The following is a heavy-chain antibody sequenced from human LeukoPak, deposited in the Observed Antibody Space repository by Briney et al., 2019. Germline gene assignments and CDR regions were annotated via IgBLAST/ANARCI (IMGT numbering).Heavy chain of an antibody. CDR3: ASSYDSSGYYYVDDAFDI. J-gene: IGHJ3*02. CDR2: IYPDDSDT. D-gene: IGHD3-22*01. CDR1: GCIFTSYW. V-gene: IGHV5-51*01. Sequence: GGSLQISCQGSGCIFTSYWIGWVRQVPGKGLEWMGIIYPDDSDTRYSPSFQGQVTISADKSISTAYLQWSSLKASDTAMYYCASSYDSSGYYYVDDAFDIWGQGTMVTVSS.